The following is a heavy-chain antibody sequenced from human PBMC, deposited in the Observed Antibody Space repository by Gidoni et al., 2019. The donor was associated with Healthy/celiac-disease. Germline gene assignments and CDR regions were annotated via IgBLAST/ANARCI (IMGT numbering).Heavy chain of an antibody. CDR3: AKDFGVVIPYNWFDP. CDR1: GFTFSSYA. V-gene: IGHV3-23*01. D-gene: IGHD3-3*01. J-gene: IGHJ5*02. Sequence: EVQLLESGGGLVQPGGSLRLSWAASGFTFSSYAMSWVRQAPGKGLEWVSAISGRGGSTYYADSVKGRFTISRDNSKNTLYLQMNSLRAEDTAVYYCAKDFGVVIPYNWFDPWGQGTLVTVSS. CDR2: ISGRGGST.